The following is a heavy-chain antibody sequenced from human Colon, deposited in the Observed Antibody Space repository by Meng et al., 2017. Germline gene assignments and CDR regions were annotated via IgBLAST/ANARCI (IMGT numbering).Heavy chain of an antibody. Sequence: GESLKISCSTSGFTFKYYGMHWVRQAPGKGLEWVAVMWSDGIKKYYADSVKGRFTVSRDNSKNTVHLQMNSLRVEDTAVYYCARDNDGSSHYSVFDYWGQGTLVTVSS. V-gene: IGHV3-33*01. CDR2: MWSDGIKK. D-gene: IGHD3-22*01. CDR3: ARDNDGSSHYSVFDY. CDR1: GFTFKYYG. J-gene: IGHJ4*02.